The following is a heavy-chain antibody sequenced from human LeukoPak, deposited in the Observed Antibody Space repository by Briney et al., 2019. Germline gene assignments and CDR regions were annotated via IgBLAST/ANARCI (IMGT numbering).Heavy chain of an antibody. Sequence: QSGGSLRLSCAASGFTFSSYAMSWVRQAPGKGLEWVSAISGSGGSTYYADSVKGRFTISRDNSKNTLYLQMNSLRAEDTAVYYCAKDGARGDYSNYDYWGQGTLVTVSS. J-gene: IGHJ4*02. V-gene: IGHV3-23*01. CDR2: ISGSGGST. D-gene: IGHD4-11*01. CDR1: GFTFSSYA. CDR3: AKDGARGDYSNYDY.